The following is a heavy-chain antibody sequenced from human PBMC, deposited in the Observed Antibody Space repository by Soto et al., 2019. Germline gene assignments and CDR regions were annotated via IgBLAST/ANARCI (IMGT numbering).Heavy chain of an antibody. CDR2: ISPYNGTT. J-gene: IGHJ6*02. CDR1: GYTSTTYG. V-gene: IGHV1-18*04. Sequence: ASVKVSCKASGYTSTTYGISWVRQAPGQGLEWMGWISPYNGTTKYAEKFQGEMTMTTDTATSTAYMDLRSLRSDDTAVYYCARDGERDTGLNFYYYLHGMDAWGQGTTVTVSS. CDR3: ARDGERDTGLNFYYYLHGMDA. D-gene: IGHD1-1*01.